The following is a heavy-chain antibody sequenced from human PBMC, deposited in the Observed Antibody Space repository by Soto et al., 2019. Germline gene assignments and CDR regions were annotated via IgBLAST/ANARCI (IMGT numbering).Heavy chain of an antibody. CDR3: AKDLQGATGWYRYFQH. V-gene: IGHV3-23*01. Sequence: VQLLESGGGLVQPGGSLRLSCAASGFIFSNFAMNWVRQAPGKGLEWVSDISVGGGTRNYADSVKGRFTISRDDSKNTLFLQMNSLRVEDTAVYYCAKDLQGATGWYRYFQHWGQGILVTVSS. CDR1: GFIFSNFA. J-gene: IGHJ1*01. D-gene: IGHD6-19*01. CDR2: ISVGGGTR.